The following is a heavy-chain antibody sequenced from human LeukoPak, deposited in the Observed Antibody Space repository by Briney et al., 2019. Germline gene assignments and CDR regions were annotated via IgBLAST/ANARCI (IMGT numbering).Heavy chain of an antibody. J-gene: IGHJ4*02. CDR1: GGSITSHF. Sequence: SETLSLTCTASGGSITSHFWSWIRQPPGKGLEWIGYIYHSGSTNYNPSLKSRVTISVDTSKTQFSLKLSSVTAADTAVYYCARDGYSGSSLFDYWGQGTLVTVSS. CDR2: IYHSGST. CDR3: ARDGYSGSSLFDY. D-gene: IGHD1-26*01. V-gene: IGHV4-59*11.